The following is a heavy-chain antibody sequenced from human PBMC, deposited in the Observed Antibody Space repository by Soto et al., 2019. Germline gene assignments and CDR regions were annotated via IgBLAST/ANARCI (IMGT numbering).Heavy chain of an antibody. CDR2: ISYDGTTK. D-gene: IGHD6-13*01. CDR3: ARDWRTAGTTGWFDP. Sequence: QEQVVESGGGVVQPGRSLRRSCAASGFTVSTHAMHWVRQAPGRGLEWVAIISYDGTTKDYADSVKGRFTISRDNSKNAVYLQMNSLRSEDTALYYCARDWRTAGTTGWFDPWGQGTLVTVSS. V-gene: IGHV3-30-3*01. J-gene: IGHJ5*02. CDR1: GFTVSTHA.